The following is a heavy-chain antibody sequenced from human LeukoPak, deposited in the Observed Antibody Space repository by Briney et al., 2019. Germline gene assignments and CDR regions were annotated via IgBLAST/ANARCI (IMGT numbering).Heavy chain of an antibody. D-gene: IGHD1-26*01. Sequence: SETLSLTCTVSGGSVSSGSYYWSWIRQPPGKGLEWIGYIYYSGSTNYSPSLKSRVTISVDTSKNQFSLKLSSVTAADTAVYYCARDTSGSYLLGYYYYGMDVWGQGTTVTVSS. CDR1: GGSVSSGSYY. V-gene: IGHV4-61*01. CDR3: ARDTSGSYLLGYYYYGMDV. CDR2: IYYSGST. J-gene: IGHJ6*02.